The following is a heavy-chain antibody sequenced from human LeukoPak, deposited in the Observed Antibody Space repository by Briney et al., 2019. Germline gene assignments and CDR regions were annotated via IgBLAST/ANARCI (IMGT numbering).Heavy chain of an antibody. Sequence: SQTLSLTCTVSGGSISSGTYYWSWIRQPAGKGLEWIGRIYTSGSTNYNPSLKSRVTISVDTSKNQFSLRLNSVTAADTAMYYCARGRDGYNFLNRGEYYYFDYWGQGTLITVPS. CDR2: IYTSGST. V-gene: IGHV4-61*02. J-gene: IGHJ4*02. D-gene: IGHD5-24*01. CDR1: GGSISSGTYY. CDR3: ARGRDGYNFLNRGEYYYFDY.